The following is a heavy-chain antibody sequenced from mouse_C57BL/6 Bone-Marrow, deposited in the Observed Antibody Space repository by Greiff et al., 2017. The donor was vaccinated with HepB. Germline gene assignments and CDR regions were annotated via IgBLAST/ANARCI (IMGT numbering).Heavy chain of an antibody. CDR2: IYPRSGNT. CDR1: GYTFTSYG. V-gene: IGHV1-81*01. Sequence: VQLQESGAELARPGASVKLSCKASGYTFTSYGISWVKQRTGQGLEWIGEIYPRSGNTYYNEKFKGKATLTADKSSSTAYMELRSLTSEDSAVYFCASYYGSRYYFDYWGQGTTLTVSS. J-gene: IGHJ2*01. CDR3: ASYYGSRYYFDY. D-gene: IGHD1-1*01.